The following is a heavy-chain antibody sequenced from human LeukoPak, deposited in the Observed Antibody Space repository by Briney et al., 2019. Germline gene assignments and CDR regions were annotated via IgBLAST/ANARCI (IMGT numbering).Heavy chain of an antibody. J-gene: IGHJ6*02. CDR3: ARRRGSLSGAVIYYYYGLDV. CDR1: GGSFSGHF. Sequence: SETLSLTCAVYGGSFSGHFWSWIRQSPGQGLEWIGEVDHSGRTNYNPSFKGRVTISVGNSNNQFFLSLTSVTAADTAIYYCARRRGSLSGAVIYYYYGLDVWGQGTTVIVSS. CDR2: VDHSGRT. D-gene: IGHD3-10*01. V-gene: IGHV4-34*01.